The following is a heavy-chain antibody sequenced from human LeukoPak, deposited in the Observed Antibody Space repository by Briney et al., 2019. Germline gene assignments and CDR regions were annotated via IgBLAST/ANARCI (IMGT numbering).Heavy chain of an antibody. Sequence: ASVKVSCKVSGYTFTDYYMHWVQQAPGKGLEWMGLVDPEDGETIYAEKFQGRVTITADTSTDTAYMELSSLRSEDTAVHYCATDRTVVPAGSTFADTVSSDYWGQGTLVTVSS. D-gene: IGHD2-2*01. CDR3: ATDRTVVPAGSTFADTVSSDY. CDR1: GYTFTDYY. CDR2: VDPEDGET. V-gene: IGHV1-69-2*01. J-gene: IGHJ4*02.